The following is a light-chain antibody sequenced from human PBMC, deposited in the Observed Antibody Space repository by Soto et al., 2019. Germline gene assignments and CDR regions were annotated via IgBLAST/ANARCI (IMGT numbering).Light chain of an antibody. CDR3: QQSYSTPLT. V-gene: IGKV1-39*01. CDR2: AAS. J-gene: IGKJ1*01. Sequence: DIQMTQSPSSLSASVGDRVTITCRASQSISSYLNWYQQKPGKAPKLLIYAASSLQSGVPSRFSGSGSGTDFTLTISSLQPEDFATYYCQQSYSTPLTVGQGTKVEL. CDR1: QSISSY.